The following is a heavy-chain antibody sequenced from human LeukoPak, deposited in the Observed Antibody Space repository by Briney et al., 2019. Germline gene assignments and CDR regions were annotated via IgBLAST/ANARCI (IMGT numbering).Heavy chain of an antibody. V-gene: IGHV4-59*08. CDR3: ARLPLRSHFDY. CDR1: GGSINSYY. Sequence: SETLSLTCTVSGGSINSYYWSWIRQPPGKGLEWIAYIYYSGSTNYNPSLKSRVTISVDTSKNQFPLKLSSVTAADTAVYYCARLPLRSHFDYWGQGTLVTVSS. J-gene: IGHJ4*02. CDR2: IYYSGST.